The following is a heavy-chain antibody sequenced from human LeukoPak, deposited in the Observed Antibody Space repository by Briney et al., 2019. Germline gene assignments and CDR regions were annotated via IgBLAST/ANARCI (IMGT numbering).Heavy chain of an antibody. V-gene: IGHV3-66*01. CDR1: GFXXXSNX. J-gene: IGHJ4*02. D-gene: IGHD6-19*01. CDR3: ARDPSSGRKDAAFDY. CDR2: IYSGGST. Sequence: SGFXXXSNXMXWVRQAPGKGLEWVSVIYSGGSTYSVKGRFTISRDNSKNTLYLQMNSLRAEDTAVYYCARDPSSGRKDAAFDYWGQGTLVTVSS.